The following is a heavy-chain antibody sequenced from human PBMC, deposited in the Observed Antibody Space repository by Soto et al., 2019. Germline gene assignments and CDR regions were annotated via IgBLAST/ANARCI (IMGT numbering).Heavy chain of an antibody. Sequence: PGGSLRLSCAASGFTFSSYWMSWVRQAPGKGLEWVANIKQDGSEKYYVDSVKGRFTISRDNAKNSLYLQMNSLRAEDTAVYYCASLRLLEWLSDYGMDAWGQGTTVTVSS. CDR2: IKQDGSEK. CDR1: GFTFSSYW. V-gene: IGHV3-7*03. J-gene: IGHJ6*02. CDR3: ASLRLLEWLSDYGMDA. D-gene: IGHD3-3*01.